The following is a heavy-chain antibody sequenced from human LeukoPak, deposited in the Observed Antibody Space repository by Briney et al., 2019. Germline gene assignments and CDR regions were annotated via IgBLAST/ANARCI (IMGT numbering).Heavy chain of an antibody. CDR1: GGSISSGSYY. CDR2: IYTSGST. CDR3: AREDPYGSGPDY. Sequence: SQTLSLTCTVSGGSISSGSYYWSWIRQPAGEGLEWIGRIYTSGSTNYNPSLKSRVTISVDTSKNQFSLKLSSVTAADTAVYYCAREDPYGSGPDYWGQGTLVTVSS. D-gene: IGHD3-10*01. J-gene: IGHJ4*02. V-gene: IGHV4-61*02.